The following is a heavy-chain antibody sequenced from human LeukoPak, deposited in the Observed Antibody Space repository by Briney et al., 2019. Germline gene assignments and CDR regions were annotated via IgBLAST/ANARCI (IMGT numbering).Heavy chain of an antibody. CDR3: ARTMDPTSYYDSSGYYFGY. Sequence: SVKVSCKASGGTFSSYAISWVRQAPGQGLEWMGGIIPIFGTANYAQKFQGRVTITTDESTSTAYMELSSLRSEDTAVYYCARTMDPTSYYDSSGYYFGYWGQGTLVTVSS. D-gene: IGHD3-22*01. CDR1: GGTFSSYA. J-gene: IGHJ4*02. CDR2: IIPIFGTA. V-gene: IGHV1-69*05.